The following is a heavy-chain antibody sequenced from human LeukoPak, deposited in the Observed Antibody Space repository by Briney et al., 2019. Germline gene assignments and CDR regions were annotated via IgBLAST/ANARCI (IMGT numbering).Heavy chain of an antibody. D-gene: IGHD1-26*01. CDR2: IYYSGST. V-gene: IGHV4-59*12. Sequence: SETLSLTCTVSGGSISSYYWSWIRQPPGKGLEWIGYIYYSGSTNYNPSLKSRVTISVDTSKNQFSLKLSSVTAADTAVYYCARDRSGKDASISDYYGMDVWGQGTTVTVSS. CDR3: ARDRSGKDASISDYYGMDV. J-gene: IGHJ6*02. CDR1: GGSISSYY.